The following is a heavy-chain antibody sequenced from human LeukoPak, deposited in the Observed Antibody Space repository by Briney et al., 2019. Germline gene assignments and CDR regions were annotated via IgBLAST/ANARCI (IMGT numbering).Heavy chain of an antibody. CDR1: GGSISSGGYY. CDR3: ARGKKLQYGSGSYYETNNAFDI. V-gene: IGHV4-31*03. CDR2: IYYSGST. Sequence: SQTLSLTCTVSGGSISSGGYYWSWIRQHPGKGLEWIGYIYYSGSTYYNPSLKSRVTISVDTSKNQFSLKLSSVTAADTAVYYCARGKKLQYGSGSYYETNNAFDIWGQGTMVTVSS. D-gene: IGHD3-10*01. J-gene: IGHJ3*02.